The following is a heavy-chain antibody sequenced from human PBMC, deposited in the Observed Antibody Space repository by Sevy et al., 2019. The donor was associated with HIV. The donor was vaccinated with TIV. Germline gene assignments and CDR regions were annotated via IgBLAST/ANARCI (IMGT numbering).Heavy chain of an antibody. CDR1: GFTFSSYG. CDR3: AKDPGRIAARLFDY. Sequence: GGSLRLSCAASGFTFSSYGMHWVRQAPGKGLEWVAVISYDGSNKYYADSVKGRFTISRDNSKNTLYLRMNSLRAEDTAVYYCAKDPGRIAARLFDYWGQGTLVTVSS. J-gene: IGHJ4*02. D-gene: IGHD6-6*01. V-gene: IGHV3-30*18. CDR2: ISYDGSNK.